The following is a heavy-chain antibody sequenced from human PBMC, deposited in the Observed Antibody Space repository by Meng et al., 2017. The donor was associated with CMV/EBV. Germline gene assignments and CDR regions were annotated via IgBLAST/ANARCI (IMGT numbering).Heavy chain of an antibody. J-gene: IGHJ3*02. CDR2: FDPEDGET. V-gene: IGHV1-24*01. Sequence: QVQLVQAGAGGKKPGASVKGSCKVSGYTLTELSMHWVRQAPGKGLEWMGGFDPEDGETIYAQKFQGRVTMTEDTSTDTAYMELSSLRSEDTAVYYCATFYGSGTPDAFDIWGQGTMVTVSS. CDR1: GYTLTELS. CDR3: ATFYGSGTPDAFDI. D-gene: IGHD3-10*01.